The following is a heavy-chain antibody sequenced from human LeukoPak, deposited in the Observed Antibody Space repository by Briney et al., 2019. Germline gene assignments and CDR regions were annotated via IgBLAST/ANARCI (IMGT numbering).Heavy chain of an antibody. D-gene: IGHD3-9*01. CDR1: GGTFSSYA. CDR3: ATYDVLTGFEY. J-gene: IGHJ4*02. Sequence: GASVKVSCKASGGTFSSYAISWVRQAPGQGLEWMGGIIPIFGTANYAQKFQGRVTITADESTSTAYMELSSLRSEDTAVYYCATYDVLTGFEYWGQGTLVTVSS. CDR2: IIPIFGTA. V-gene: IGHV1-69*13.